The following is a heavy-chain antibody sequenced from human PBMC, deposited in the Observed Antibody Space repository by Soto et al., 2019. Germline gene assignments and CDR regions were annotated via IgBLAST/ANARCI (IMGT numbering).Heavy chain of an antibody. D-gene: IGHD6-13*01. CDR3: ARGGGSSSWNYYFDS. Sequence: QVQLVESGGGVVQPGRSLRLSCAASAFTFSDYSIHWVRQAPGKGLEWVAVLWYDGCSQYYADSVKGRFTISRDSSKNTLYLQMNSLRAEDTAVYYCARGGGSSSWNYYFDSWGQGTLVTVSS. CDR1: AFTFSDYS. CDR2: LWYDGCSQ. J-gene: IGHJ4*02. V-gene: IGHV3-33*01.